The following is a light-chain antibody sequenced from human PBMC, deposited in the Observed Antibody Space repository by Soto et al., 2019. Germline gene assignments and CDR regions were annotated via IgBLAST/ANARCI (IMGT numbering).Light chain of an antibody. CDR1: QDISNY. CDR2: DAS. J-gene: IGKJ2*03. V-gene: IGKV1-33*01. Sequence: GDTVTKTFQASQDISNYLNWYQQKPGKAPKLLIYDASILETGVPSRFSGSGFGTDFTLTISSLQPEDIATYFCEPYDDRLSFGGGT. CDR3: EPYDDRLS.